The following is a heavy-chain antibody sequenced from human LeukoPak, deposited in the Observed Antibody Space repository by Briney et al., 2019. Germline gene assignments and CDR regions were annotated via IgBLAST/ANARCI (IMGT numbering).Heavy chain of an antibody. CDR2: ISGSGGST. Sequence: GGSLRLSCAASGFTFSGYAMSWVRQAPGKGLEWVSAISGSGGSTYYADSVKGRFTISRDNSKNTLYLQMNSLRAEDTAVYYCAKDPRHGGYGYYFDYWGQGTLVTVSS. D-gene: IGHD5-12*01. V-gene: IGHV3-23*01. CDR3: AKDPRHGGYGYYFDY. J-gene: IGHJ4*02. CDR1: GFTFSGYA.